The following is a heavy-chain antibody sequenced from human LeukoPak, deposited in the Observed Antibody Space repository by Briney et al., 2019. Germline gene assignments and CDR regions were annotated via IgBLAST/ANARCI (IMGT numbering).Heavy chain of an antibody. CDR1: GFTFSSYS. J-gene: IGHJ4*02. CDR3: ARGGSYVHY. CDR2: INRGGSAI. D-gene: IGHD1-26*01. V-gene: IGHV3-48*04. Sequence: PGGSLRLSCAASGFTFSSYSMNWVRQAPAKGLEWVSYINRGGSAIYYADSVKGRFTISRDNAKNSLYLQMNSLRADDTAVYYCARGGSYVHYWGQGTLVTVSS.